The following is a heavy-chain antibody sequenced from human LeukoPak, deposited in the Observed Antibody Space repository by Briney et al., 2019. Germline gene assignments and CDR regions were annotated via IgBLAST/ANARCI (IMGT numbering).Heavy chain of an antibody. CDR1: GFTLSNYW. CDR2: INSGGRTT. D-gene: IGHD3-22*01. CDR3: VRDRPSNYYDSSVDAFDI. V-gene: IGHV3-74*01. Sequence: GGSLRLSCAASGFTLSNYWMHWVRQAPGKGLVWVSRINSGGRTTGYAGSVKGRFTISRDNAKKMLYLQMNSLRAEDTAVYYCVRDRPSNYYDSSVDAFDIWGRGTMVTVSS. J-gene: IGHJ3*02.